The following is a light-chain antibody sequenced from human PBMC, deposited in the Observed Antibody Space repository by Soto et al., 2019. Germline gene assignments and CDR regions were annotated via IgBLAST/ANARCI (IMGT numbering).Light chain of an antibody. J-gene: IGKJ1*01. CDR1: QNVVTN. V-gene: IGKV3-20*01. Sequence: ETVVTQSPATLSASPGERATLSCRASQNVVTNVAWYQQKPGQAPRLLIHDTSTRATGVPDRFSGTGSGTDFTLTISRLEPEDFAVYYCQQYDSSPKTFGQGTKVDVK. CDR3: QQYDSSPKT. CDR2: DTS.